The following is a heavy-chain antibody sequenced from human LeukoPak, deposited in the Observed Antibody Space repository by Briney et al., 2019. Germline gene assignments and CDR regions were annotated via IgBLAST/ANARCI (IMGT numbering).Heavy chain of an antibody. Sequence: GGSLRLSCAASGVTFSGYALSWVRQAPGKGLEWVSTISASGTDSYYADSVKGRFTISRDNSKNSLYLQMNSLRAEDTAVYYCARHRGSYLDAFDIWGQGTMVTVSS. CDR2: ISASGTDS. D-gene: IGHD1-26*01. CDR1: GVTFSGYA. J-gene: IGHJ3*02. CDR3: ARHRGSYLDAFDI. V-gene: IGHV3-23*01.